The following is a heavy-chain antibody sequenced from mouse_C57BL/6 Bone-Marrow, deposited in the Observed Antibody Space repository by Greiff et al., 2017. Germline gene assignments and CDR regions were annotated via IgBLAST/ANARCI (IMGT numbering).Heavy chain of an antibody. D-gene: IGHD6-1*01. V-gene: IGHV14-4*01. CDR1: GFNIKDDY. J-gene: IGHJ4*01. CDR2: IDPDNGDT. CDR3: TPYFDEGAAWAMDY. Sequence: VQLQQSGAELVRPGASVKLSCTASGFNIKDDYMHWVKQRPEQGLEWIGWIDPDNGDTEYASQFQGKATITADTSSNTAYLQLSSLTSEDPAVFYWTPYFDEGAAWAMDYWGQGTSVTVSS.